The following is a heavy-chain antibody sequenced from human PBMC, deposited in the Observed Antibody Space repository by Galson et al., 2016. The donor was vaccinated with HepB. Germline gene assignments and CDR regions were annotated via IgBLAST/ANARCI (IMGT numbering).Heavy chain of an antibody. CDR2: IWYDESNV. Sequence: SLRLSCAASGFPFSIYALHWVRQAPGKGLEWVATIWYDESNVYYSDSVKGRFSISRDNSKNMVYLHMNTLKAEDTAVYYCARNHLPPTHSATRLRFVEWHFYFGMDVWGQGTTVTVSS. J-gene: IGHJ6*02. CDR1: GFPFSIYA. D-gene: IGHD3-3*01. V-gene: IGHV3-33*08. CDR3: ARNHLPPTHSATRLRFVEWHFYFGMDV.